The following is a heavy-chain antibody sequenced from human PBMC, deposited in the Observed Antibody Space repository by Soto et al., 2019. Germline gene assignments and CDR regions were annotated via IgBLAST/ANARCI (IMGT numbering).Heavy chain of an antibody. Sequence: PSETLSLTCVVSGGSFSGYSWTWIRQPPGKGLEWIGEINHSGSTDYSPSLKSRVTISLDTSKNHLSLKVSSVTAADTALYYCARNKHDPWSHDYYGMDVWGQGTMVTVYS. CDR1: GGSFSGYS. CDR2: INHSGST. D-gene: IGHD3-3*01. V-gene: IGHV4-34*01. CDR3: ARNKHDPWSHDYYGMDV. J-gene: IGHJ6*02.